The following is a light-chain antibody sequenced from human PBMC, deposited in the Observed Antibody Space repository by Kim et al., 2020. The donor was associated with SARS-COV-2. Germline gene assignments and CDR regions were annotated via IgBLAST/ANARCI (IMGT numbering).Light chain of an antibody. V-gene: IGKV3-20*01. J-gene: IGKJ4*01. CDR3: QHYGSSPFT. CDR1: RSVSSNS. CDR2: AAS. Sequence: SAAERATHSCRASRSVSSNSLAWDQPKPGQAPSPLNYAASSRATGIPDRFGGSGSGTDFTLAINRLAPEDFAVYLCQHYGSSPFTFGGGTKVDIK.